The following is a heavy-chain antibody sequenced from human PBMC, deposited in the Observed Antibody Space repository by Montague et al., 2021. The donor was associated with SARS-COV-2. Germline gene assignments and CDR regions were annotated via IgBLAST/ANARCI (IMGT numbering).Heavy chain of an antibody. CDR3: ARGSRQWLVRPPHYYYFDY. D-gene: IGHD6-19*01. CDR1: GGSFSGYY. Sequence: SETLSLTCAVYGGSFSGYYWCWICQPPGKGLEWIGEINHSGSTNYNPSLKSRVTISVDTSKNQFSLKRSSVTAADTAVYYCARGSRQWLVRPPHYYYFDYWGQGTLVTVSS. J-gene: IGHJ4*02. V-gene: IGHV4-34*01. CDR2: INHSGST.